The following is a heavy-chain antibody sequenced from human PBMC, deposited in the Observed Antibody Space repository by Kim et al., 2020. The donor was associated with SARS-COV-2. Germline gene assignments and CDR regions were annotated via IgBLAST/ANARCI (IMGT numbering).Heavy chain of an antibody. CDR2: INWNGGST. CDR3: ARVPYGSGSWPFDY. D-gene: IGHD3-10*01. Sequence: GGSLRLSCAASGFTFDDYGMSWVRQAPGKGLEWVSGINWNGGSTGYADSVKGRFTISRDNAKNSLYLQMNSLRAEDTALYHCARVPYGSGSWPFDYWGQGTLVTVSS. J-gene: IGHJ4*02. V-gene: IGHV3-20*01. CDR1: GFTFDDYG.